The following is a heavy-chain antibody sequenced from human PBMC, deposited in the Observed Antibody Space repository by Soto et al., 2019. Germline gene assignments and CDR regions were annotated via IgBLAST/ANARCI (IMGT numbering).Heavy chain of an antibody. V-gene: IGHV1-69*12. CDR1: GGIFSSYA. CDR3: ASYIVVVTAIQRPFDY. D-gene: IGHD2-21*02. CDR2: IIPIFGTA. J-gene: IGHJ4*02. Sequence: QVQLVQSGAEVKKPGSSVKVSCKASGGIFSSYAISWVRQAPGQGLEWMGGIIPIFGTANYAQKFQGRVTITADESTSTAYMELSSLRSEDTAVYYCASYIVVVTAIQRPFDYWGQGTLVTVSS.